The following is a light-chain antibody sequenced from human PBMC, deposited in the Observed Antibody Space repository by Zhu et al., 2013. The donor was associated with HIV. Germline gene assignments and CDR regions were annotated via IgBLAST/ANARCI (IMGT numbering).Light chain of an antibody. Sequence: EIVLTQSPGTLSLSPGERATLSCRASQSVSSSYLAWYQQKPGQAPRLLIYGASNRATGIPGRFSGSGSGTDFTLTISRLEPEDFAVYYCQQYGSSPLTFGGGTTVEIK. J-gene: IGKJ4*01. CDR3: QQYGSSPLT. CDR1: QSVSSSY. CDR2: GAS. V-gene: IGKV3-20*01.